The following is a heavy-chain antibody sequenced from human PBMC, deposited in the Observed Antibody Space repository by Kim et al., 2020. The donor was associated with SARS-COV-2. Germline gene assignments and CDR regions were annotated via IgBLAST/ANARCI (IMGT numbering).Heavy chain of an antibody. D-gene: IGHD2-21*02. J-gene: IGHJ5*02. V-gene: IGHV1-69*04. CDR3: ARVSNWGGGGNSIWFDP. CDR1: GGTFSSYA. Sequence: SVKVSCKASGGTFSSYAISWVRQAPGQGLEWMGRIIPILGIANYAQKFQGRVTITADKSTSTAYMELCSLRSEDTAVYYCARVSNWGGGGNSIWFDPWGQGTLVTVSS. CDR2: IIPILGIA.